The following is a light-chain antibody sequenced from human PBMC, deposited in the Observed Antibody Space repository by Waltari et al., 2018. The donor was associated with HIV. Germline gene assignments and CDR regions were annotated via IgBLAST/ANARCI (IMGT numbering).Light chain of an antibody. J-gene: IGKJ1*01. CDR2: KAS. CDR1: RSISRW. V-gene: IGKV1-5*03. CDR3: QQYNSYLWT. Sequence: DIQMTQSPSALSAFVGDRVTITCRASRSISRWLAWYQQKPGKAPKLLSYKASNLEGGVPSRFSGSGSGTEFTLTISSLQPDDFATYYCQQYNSYLWTFGQGTKVEIK.